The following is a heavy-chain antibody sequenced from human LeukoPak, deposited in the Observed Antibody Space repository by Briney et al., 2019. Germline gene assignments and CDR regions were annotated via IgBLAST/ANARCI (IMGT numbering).Heavy chain of an antibody. D-gene: IGHD3-22*01. Sequence: ASVKVSCKASGYPFTGYFIHWVRQAPGLGLEWMGWINPNSGGTNYAQKFQGWVTMTRDTSINTAYMELSSLKSDDTAVYYCARANYYDSIGDAFDIWGQGKMVTVSS. CDR1: GYPFTGYF. J-gene: IGHJ3*02. CDR3: ARANYYDSIGDAFDI. V-gene: IGHV1-2*04. CDR2: INPNSGGT.